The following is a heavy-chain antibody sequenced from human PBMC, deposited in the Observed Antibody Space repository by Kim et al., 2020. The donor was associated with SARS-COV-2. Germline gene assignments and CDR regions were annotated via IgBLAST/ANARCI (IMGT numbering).Heavy chain of an antibody. J-gene: IGHJ6*02. CDR1: GGTFSSYA. Sequence: SVKVSCKASGGTFSSYAISWVRQAPGQGLEWMGGIIPIFGTANYAQKFQGRVTITADESTSTAYMELSSLRSEDTAVYYCATGGPGIAAAGVMDVWGQGTTVTVSS. CDR3: ATGGPGIAAAGVMDV. V-gene: IGHV1-69*13. CDR2: IIPIFGTA. D-gene: IGHD6-13*01.